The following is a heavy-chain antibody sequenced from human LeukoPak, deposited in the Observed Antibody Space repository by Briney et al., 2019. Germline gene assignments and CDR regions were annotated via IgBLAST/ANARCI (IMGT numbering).Heavy chain of an antibody. Sequence: ASVKVSCKSSGYTFTNYAIHWVRQAPGQRLEWMGWLSPGNGDTIYSQKFQGRVTITADESTSTAYMELSSLRSEDTAVYYCARKARPDYYYYYYMDVWGKGTTVTVSS. CDR1: GYTFTNYA. CDR3: ARKARPDYYYYYYMDV. CDR2: LSPGNGDT. V-gene: IGHV1-3*01. D-gene: IGHD6-6*01. J-gene: IGHJ6*03.